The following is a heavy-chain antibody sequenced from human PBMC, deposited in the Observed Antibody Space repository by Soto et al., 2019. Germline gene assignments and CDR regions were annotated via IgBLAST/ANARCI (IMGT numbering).Heavy chain of an antibody. V-gene: IGHV4-59*01. D-gene: IGHD6-13*01. CDR1: GGSISSYF. Sequence: TLSLTCTVSGGSISSYFYIWVRQPPGKGLEWIGSVYYTGTTDYNPSLKSRVTISVDTSKTQFSLNLRSVTAADTAVYYCARDLAAVPRAFDYWGRGTLVTVSS. CDR3: ARDLAAVPRAFDY. J-gene: IGHJ4*02. CDR2: VYYTGTT.